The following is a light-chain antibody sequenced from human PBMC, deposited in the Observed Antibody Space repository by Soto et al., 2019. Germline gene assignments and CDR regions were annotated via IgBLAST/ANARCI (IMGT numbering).Light chain of an antibody. CDR2: GAS. CDR3: QQYNNWPHT. J-gene: IGKJ2*01. V-gene: IGKV3D-15*01. CDR1: QSVDSY. Sequence: EIVLTQSPASLSLSPGERATLSCRASQSVDSYLVWYQQKPGQAPRLLIFGASNRATGIPARFSGSGSGTELTLTINSLQSEDFAVYYCQQYNNWPHTFGQGTKVDIK.